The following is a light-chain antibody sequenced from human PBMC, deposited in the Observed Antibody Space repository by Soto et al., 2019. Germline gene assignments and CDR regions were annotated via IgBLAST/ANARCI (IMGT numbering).Light chain of an antibody. Sequence: ATLSVSPGDRATLSCRASQSVNNKIAWYQQKPGQAPRLIMYGASIRATGVPVRFSGSASGTDFTLTISRLEPEDFAVYYCQQYGSSITFGQGTRLEIK. J-gene: IGKJ5*01. CDR1: QSVNNK. V-gene: IGKV3-20*01. CDR2: GAS. CDR3: QQYGSSIT.